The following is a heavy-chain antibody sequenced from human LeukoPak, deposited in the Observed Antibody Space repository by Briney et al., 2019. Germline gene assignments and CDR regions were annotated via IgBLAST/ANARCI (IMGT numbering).Heavy chain of an antibody. V-gene: IGHV3-74*01. CDR1: GFTFSSYW. D-gene: IGHD6-13*01. J-gene: IGHJ4*02. Sequence: GGSLRLSCAASGFTFSSYWMHWVRQAPGKGLVWVSRINSDGSSTSYADSVKGRFTISRDNAKNSLYLQMNSLRAEDTAVYYCARDHKRAAGTFDYWGQGTLVTVSS. CDR3: ARDHKRAAGTFDY. CDR2: INSDGSST.